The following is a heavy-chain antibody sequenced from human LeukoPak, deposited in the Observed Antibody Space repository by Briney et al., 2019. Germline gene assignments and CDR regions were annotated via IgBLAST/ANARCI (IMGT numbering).Heavy chain of an antibody. CDR1: GGSISSSSYY. J-gene: IGHJ6*03. V-gene: IGHV4-39*07. D-gene: IGHD3-9*01. CDR3: ARVSPFDWLDYYYMDV. Sequence: SETLSLTCTVSGGSISSSSYYWGWIRQPPGKGLEWIGSIYYSGSTYYNPSLKSRVNISVDTSKNQFSLKLSSVTAADTAVYYCARVSPFDWLDYYYMDVWGKGTTVTVSS. CDR2: IYYSGST.